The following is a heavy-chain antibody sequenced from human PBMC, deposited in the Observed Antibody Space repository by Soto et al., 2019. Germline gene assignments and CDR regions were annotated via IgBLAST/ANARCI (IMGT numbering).Heavy chain of an antibody. J-gene: IGHJ4*02. CDR1: GFTVSNNY. D-gene: IGHD1-26*01. CDR2: IYSRGGT. V-gene: IGHV3-66*01. Sequence: EVQVVESGGGLVQPGGSLRLSCAASGFTVSNNYMTWVRQAPGKGLEWVSLIYSRGGTDYADSVKGRFTISRDNSKNMGYLQMNSLRVEDTAVYYGARGGSGSQTVGYWGQGARVTVSS. CDR3: ARGGSGSQTVGY.